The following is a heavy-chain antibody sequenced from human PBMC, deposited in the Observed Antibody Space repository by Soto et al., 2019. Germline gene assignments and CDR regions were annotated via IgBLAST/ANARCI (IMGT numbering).Heavy chain of an antibody. CDR2: INSDGSST. Sequence: VQLVESGGGLVQPGGSLRLSCAASGFTFSSYWMHWVRQAPGKGLVWVSRINSDGSSTSYADSVKGRFTISRDNAKNTLYLQMNSLRAEDTAVYYCARRSGGYSYGSYYYYMDVWGKGTTVTVSS. V-gene: IGHV3-74*01. D-gene: IGHD5-18*01. CDR3: ARRSGGYSYGSYYYYMDV. J-gene: IGHJ6*03. CDR1: GFTFSSYW.